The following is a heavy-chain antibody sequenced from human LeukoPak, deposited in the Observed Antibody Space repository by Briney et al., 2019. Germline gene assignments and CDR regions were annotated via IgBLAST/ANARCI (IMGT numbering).Heavy chain of an antibody. J-gene: IGHJ4*02. V-gene: IGHV3-23*01. CDR1: GFTFSSYG. Sequence: GGSLRLSCAASGFTFSSYGMSWVRQAPGKGLEWVSAISGSGGSTYYADSVKGRFTISRDNAKNSLYLQMNSLRDEDTAVYYCSASLNDLGQGTLVTVSS. CDR3: SASLND. CDR2: ISGSGGST.